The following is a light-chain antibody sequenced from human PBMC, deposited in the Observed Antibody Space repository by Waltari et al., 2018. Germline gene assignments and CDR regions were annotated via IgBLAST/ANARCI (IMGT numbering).Light chain of an antibody. J-gene: IGKJ2*01. CDR3: QQSYSTPYT. CDR1: QSITNY. CDR2: AAS. V-gene: IGKV1-39*01. Sequence: DIQMTQSQSSLSAFVGDGVTITCRASQSITNYLNWYQEKPGKAPKLLIYAASGLQGAVPSRFSGSGSGTDFTLTISSLQAEDFATYYCQQSYSTPYTFGQGTKLEIK.